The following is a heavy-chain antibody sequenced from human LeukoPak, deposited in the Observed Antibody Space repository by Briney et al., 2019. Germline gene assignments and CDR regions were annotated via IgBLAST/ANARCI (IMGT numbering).Heavy chain of an antibody. J-gene: IGHJ4*02. CDR1: GFTFSSYA. V-gene: IGHV3-23*01. Sequence: GGSLRLSCAASGFTFSSYAMSWVRQAPGKGLEWVSAISGSGGSTYYADSVKGRLTISRDNSKNTLYLQMNSLRAEDTAVYYCAKGGTTMVQGVIIIRDFDYWGQGTLVTVSS. D-gene: IGHD3-10*01. CDR2: ISGSGGST. CDR3: AKGGTTMVQGVIIIRDFDY.